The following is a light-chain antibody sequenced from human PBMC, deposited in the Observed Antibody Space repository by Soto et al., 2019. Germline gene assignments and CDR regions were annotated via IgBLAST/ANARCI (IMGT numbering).Light chain of an antibody. Sequence: QSALTQPASVSGSPGQSITISYTGTSSDVGGYNYVSWYQQHPGKAPKFMIYDVSNRPSGVSNRFSGSKSGNTASLTISGLQAEDEADYYCSSYTSSSTPLYVFGTGTKLTVL. CDR1: SSDVGGYNY. J-gene: IGLJ1*01. V-gene: IGLV2-14*01. CDR3: SSYTSSSTPLYV. CDR2: DVS.